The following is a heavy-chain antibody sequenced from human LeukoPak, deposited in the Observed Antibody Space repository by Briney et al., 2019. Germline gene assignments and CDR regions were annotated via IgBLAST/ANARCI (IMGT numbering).Heavy chain of an antibody. CDR2: IYYSGST. CDR1: GDSINGGGYY. V-gene: IGHV4-31*03. D-gene: IGHD3-10*01. CDR3: ARDNYYGPGSFVY. Sequence: SETLSLTCTVSGDSINGGGYYCSWIRQHPGEGLGWIGYIYYSGSTYYNPSLKSRVTISVDTSKNQFSLKVNSVTVADTAVYYCARDNYYGPGSFVYWGQGTLVTVSS. J-gene: IGHJ4*02.